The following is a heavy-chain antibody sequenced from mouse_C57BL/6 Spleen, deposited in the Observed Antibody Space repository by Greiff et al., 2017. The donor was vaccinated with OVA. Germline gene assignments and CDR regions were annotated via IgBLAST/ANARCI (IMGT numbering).Heavy chain of an antibody. CDR3: TRDYGSRNAMDY. J-gene: IGHJ4*01. CDR2: IDPETGGT. Sequence: QVQLQQSGAELVRPGASVTLSCKASGYTFTDYEMHWVKQTPVHGLEWIGAIDPETGGTAYHQKFKGKAILTADKSSSTAYLELRSLTSEDAAVYYCTRDYGSRNAMDYWGQGTSVTVSS. V-gene: IGHV1-15*01. D-gene: IGHD1-1*01. CDR1: GYTFTDYE.